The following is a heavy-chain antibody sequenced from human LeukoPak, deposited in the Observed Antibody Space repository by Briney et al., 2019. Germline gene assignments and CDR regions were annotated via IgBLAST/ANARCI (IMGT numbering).Heavy chain of an antibody. Sequence: GGSLRLSCSASGFVFTIYTMYWVRQAPGEGPEYVSTISGSGNGFSIYYADSVKGRFTISRDNSKNIVYLQMNGLRSEDTAVYYCVTDFGRVRGTPDSWGQGTLVTVSS. V-gene: IGHV3-64D*06. CDR2: ISGSGNGFSI. CDR1: GFVFTIYT. D-gene: IGHD3-16*01. CDR3: VTDFGRVRGTPDS. J-gene: IGHJ4*02.